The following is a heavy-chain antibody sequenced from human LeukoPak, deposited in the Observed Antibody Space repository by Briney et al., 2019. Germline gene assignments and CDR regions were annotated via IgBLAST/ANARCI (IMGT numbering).Heavy chain of an antibody. CDR1: GGSISSSNW. CDR3: ASFSRVRVPAAISVGYYYYMDV. Sequence: PSETLSLTCAVSGGSISSSNWWGWVRQPPGKGLEWIGEIYHSGSTNYNPSLKSRVTISVVKSKNQFSLKLSSVTAADTAVYYCASFSRVRVPAAISVGYYYYMDVWGKGTTVTVSS. D-gene: IGHD2-2*01. CDR2: IYHSGST. J-gene: IGHJ6*03. V-gene: IGHV4-4*02.